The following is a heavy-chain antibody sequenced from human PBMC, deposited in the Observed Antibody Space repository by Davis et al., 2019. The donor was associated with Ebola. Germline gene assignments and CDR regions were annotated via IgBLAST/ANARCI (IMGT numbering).Heavy chain of an antibody. CDR2: ISSSSSTI. J-gene: IGHJ4*02. CDR3: ARWGLRGNYDSWSGSDYYFDY. D-gene: IGHD3-3*01. CDR1: GFTFSSYW. Sequence: GGSLRLSCAASGFTFSSYWMHWVRQAPGKGLKWVSYISSSSSTIYYADSVKGRFTISRDNAKNSLYLQINSLRDEDTAVYYCARWGLRGNYDSWSGSDYYFDYWGQGTLVIVSS. V-gene: IGHV3-48*02.